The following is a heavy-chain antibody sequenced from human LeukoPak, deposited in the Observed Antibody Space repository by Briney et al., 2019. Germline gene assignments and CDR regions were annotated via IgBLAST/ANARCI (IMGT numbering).Heavy chain of an antibody. Sequence: GASVQVSCKASGYTFTSYGISWVRQAPGQGLEWMGWISAYNGNTNYAQKLQGRVTMTTDTSTSTAYMELRSLRSDDTAVYYCARDHSNAVYYYDSSGSFDYWGQGTLVTVSS. V-gene: IGHV1-18*01. J-gene: IGHJ4*02. CDR1: GYTFTSYG. CDR2: ISAYNGNT. CDR3: ARDHSNAVYYYDSSGSFDY. D-gene: IGHD3-22*01.